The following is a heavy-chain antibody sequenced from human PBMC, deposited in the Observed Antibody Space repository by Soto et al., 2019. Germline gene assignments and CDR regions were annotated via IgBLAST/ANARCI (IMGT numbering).Heavy chain of an antibody. V-gene: IGHV3-7*01. D-gene: IGHD1-1*01. J-gene: IGHJ3*02. Sequence: EVQVVESGGGLVQPGGSLRLSCAASGLSFSSHWMSWFRQAPGRGLEWVANIRQDGGEEQYSDSVKGRFTLSRDNAKNSLYLQMNGLRVDDTAVYYCANSEGYSFDIRGPGTMVTVSS. CDR2: IRQDGGEE. CDR3: ANSEGYSFDI. CDR1: GLSFSSHW.